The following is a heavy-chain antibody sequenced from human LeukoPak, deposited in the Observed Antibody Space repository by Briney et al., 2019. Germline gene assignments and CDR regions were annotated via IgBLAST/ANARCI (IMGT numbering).Heavy chain of an antibody. Sequence: PGGSLRLSCAASGFTFSGFSMSWVRQSPTKGLEWVANIKQDGSERYYADSVKGRFTISRDNAKNSLYLQMNSLRAEDTAVYYCARDGLATTDYWGQGTLVTVSS. CDR2: IKQDGSER. CDR3: ARDGLATTDY. D-gene: IGHD3/OR15-3a*01. J-gene: IGHJ4*02. V-gene: IGHV3-7*01. CDR1: GFTFSGFS.